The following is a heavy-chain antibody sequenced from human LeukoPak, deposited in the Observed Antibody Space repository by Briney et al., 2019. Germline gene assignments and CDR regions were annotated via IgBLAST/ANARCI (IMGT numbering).Heavy chain of an antibody. V-gene: IGHV3-23*01. CDR2: ISGSGDNT. J-gene: IGHJ3*01. CDR3: GKDRVSSSNYHDAFDL. D-gene: IGHD3-22*01. Sequence: GGSLRLSCAASGFTFSSYAMSWVRQAPGRGLEWVSVISGSGDNTYYADSVKGRFTISRDNSKNTLYLQMNSLRAEDTGVYFCGKDRVSSSNYHDAFDLWGQGTLVTVSS. CDR1: GFTFSSYA.